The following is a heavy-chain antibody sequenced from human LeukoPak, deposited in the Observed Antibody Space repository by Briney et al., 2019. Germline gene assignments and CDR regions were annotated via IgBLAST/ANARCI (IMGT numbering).Heavy chain of an antibody. J-gene: IGHJ4*02. CDR1: GFTFSNYN. CDR3: ATEKLYDSGRDYFDY. D-gene: IGHD3-22*01. V-gene: IGHV3-21*01. CDR2: ISSSSSYI. Sequence: GGSLRLSCAASGFTFSNYNMNWVRQAPGTGLEWVSSISSSSSYIYYADSVKGRFTISRDNAKNSMYLEMNSLRGEDTAVYYCATEKLYDSGRDYFDYWGQGTLVTVSS.